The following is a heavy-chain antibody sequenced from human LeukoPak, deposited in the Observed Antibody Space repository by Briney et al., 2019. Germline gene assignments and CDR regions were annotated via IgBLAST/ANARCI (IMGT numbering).Heavy chain of an antibody. CDR1: GFTFSSYG. CDR3: AREGQANDYYYGMDV. Sequence: GGSLRLSCAASGFTFSSYGMHWVRQAPGKGLEWVAVIWYDGSNKYYADSVKGRFTISRDNAKNSLYLQMNSLRAEDTAVYYCAREGQANDYYYGMDVWGQGTTVTVSS. V-gene: IGHV3-33*01. CDR2: IWYDGSNK. J-gene: IGHJ6*02.